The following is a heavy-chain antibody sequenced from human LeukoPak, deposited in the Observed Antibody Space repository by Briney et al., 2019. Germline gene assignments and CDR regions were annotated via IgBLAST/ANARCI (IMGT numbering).Heavy chain of an antibody. CDR3: AREGWGDYYYGMDV. CDR1: GFTFSSYA. Sequence: PGGSLRLSCAASGFTFSSYAMSWVRQAPGKGLEWVAVISYDGSNKYYADSVKGRFTISRDNSKNTLYLQMNSLRAEDTAVYYCAREGWGDYYYGMDVWGQGTTVTVSS. CDR2: ISYDGSNK. J-gene: IGHJ6*02. D-gene: IGHD3-16*01. V-gene: IGHV3-30-3*01.